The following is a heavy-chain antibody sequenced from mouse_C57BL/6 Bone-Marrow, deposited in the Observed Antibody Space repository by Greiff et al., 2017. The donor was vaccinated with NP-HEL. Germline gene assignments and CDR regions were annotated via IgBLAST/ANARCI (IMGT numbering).Heavy chain of an antibody. V-gene: IGHV5-6*01. Sequence: EVNVVESGGDLVKPGGSLKLSCAASGFTFSSYGMSWVRQTPDKRLEWVATISSGGSYTYYPDSVKGRFTISRDNAKNTLYLQMSSLKSEDTAMYYCARHGVVATGAMDYWGQGTSVTVSS. J-gene: IGHJ4*01. D-gene: IGHD1-1*01. CDR3: ARHGVVATGAMDY. CDR2: ISSGGSYT. CDR1: GFTFSSYG.